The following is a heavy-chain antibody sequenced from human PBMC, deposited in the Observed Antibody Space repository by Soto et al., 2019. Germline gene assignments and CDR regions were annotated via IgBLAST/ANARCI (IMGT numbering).Heavy chain of an antibody. D-gene: IGHD2-2*01. CDR3: ARETPYCTSTSCSPSYYYGMDV. CDR1: GSSVSSYY. J-gene: IGHJ6*02. Sequence: SETLSLTCTVSGSSVSSYYWSWIRQPPGKGLEWIGYISNSGSTNYNPSLRSRVTISVDTSKNQFSLKMTSVTAADTAVYYCARETPYCTSTSCSPSYYYGMDVWGQGTTVTVSS. V-gene: IGHV4-59*02. CDR2: ISNSGST.